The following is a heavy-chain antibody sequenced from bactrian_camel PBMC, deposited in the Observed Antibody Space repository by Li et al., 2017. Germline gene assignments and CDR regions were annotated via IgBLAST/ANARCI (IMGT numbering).Heavy chain of an antibody. D-gene: IGHD4*01. Sequence: HVQLVESGGGLVQPGGSLTLSCAASGSTFSSYWMYWIRQAPGKGLEWVSAINSGGGSTYYRDSVKGRFTISRDKAKNILNLEMNSLKPEDTAMYYCAKGGFTADIAYDSMGQGTQVTVS. V-gene: IGHV3S1*01. J-gene: IGHJ4*01. CDR1: GSTFSSYW. CDR2: INSGGGST.